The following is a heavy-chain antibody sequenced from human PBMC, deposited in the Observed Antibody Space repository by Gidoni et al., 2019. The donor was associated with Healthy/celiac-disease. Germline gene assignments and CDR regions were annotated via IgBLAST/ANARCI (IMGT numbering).Heavy chain of an antibody. V-gene: IGHV3-21*01. CDR3: ARADSSRAFDI. D-gene: IGHD3-22*01. CDR2: ISSSSSYI. Sequence: EVQLVVSGGGLVKPAGSLRLSCAASGFTFSSYSMNSVRHAPGKWLEWFSSISSSSSYIYDADSVKGRFTISRDNAKNSLYLQMNSLGAEDTAVYYCARADSSRAFDIWGQGTMVTVSS. CDR1: GFTFSSYS. J-gene: IGHJ3*02.